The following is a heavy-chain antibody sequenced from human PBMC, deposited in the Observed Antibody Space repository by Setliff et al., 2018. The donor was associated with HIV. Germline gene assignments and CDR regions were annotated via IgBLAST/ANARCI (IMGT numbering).Heavy chain of an antibody. CDR3: ATSPRGTYYDILSGLPRGWFDP. J-gene: IGHJ5*02. CDR2: IIPIYGTP. CDR1: GGTFSSYA. V-gene: IGHV1-69*13. Sequence: ASVKVSCKASGGTFSSYAITWVRQAPGQGPEWMGGIIPIYGTPNYAQRFQGRVTITADESTSTAYMDLSSLTSDDTAVYYCATSPRGTYYDILSGLPRGWFDPWGQGTLVTVSS. D-gene: IGHD3-9*01.